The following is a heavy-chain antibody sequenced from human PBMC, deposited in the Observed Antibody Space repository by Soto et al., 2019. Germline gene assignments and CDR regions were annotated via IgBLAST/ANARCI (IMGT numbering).Heavy chain of an antibody. Sequence: QITLKESGPTLVKPTQTLKLTCTFSGFSLSDSGVGVGWIRQPPGKALEWLALIFWDDDKRYSPSLRTRLTITKDTTKNQVFLKMTNMDPVDTATYCCAHSGQWQPLDYWGQGTLVNVSS. D-gene: IGHD6-19*01. CDR1: GFSLSDSGVG. V-gene: IGHV2-5*02. CDR2: IFWDDDK. CDR3: AHSGQWQPLDY. J-gene: IGHJ4*02.